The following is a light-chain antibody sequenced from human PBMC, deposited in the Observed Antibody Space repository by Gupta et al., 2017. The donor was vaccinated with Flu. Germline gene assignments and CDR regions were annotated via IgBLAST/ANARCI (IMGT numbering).Light chain of an antibody. CDR2: KDS. Sequence: GDALPNQFAYWYQQKPGQAPVLLIYKDSARPSGIPERFSGSSSGTTVTLTISGVQAEDEADYYCQSADSSGSYTVIFGGGTKLTVL. CDR3: QSADSSGSYTVI. V-gene: IGLV3-25*03. CDR1: ALPNQF. J-gene: IGLJ2*01.